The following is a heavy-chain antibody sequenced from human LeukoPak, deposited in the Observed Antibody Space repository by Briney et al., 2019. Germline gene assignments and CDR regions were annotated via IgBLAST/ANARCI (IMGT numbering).Heavy chain of an antibody. J-gene: IGHJ4*02. V-gene: IGHV4-31*03. CDR1: GGSISSGGYY. CDR3: ARVPDYGDYVGSFDY. Sequence: SETLSLTCTVSGGSISSGGYYWGWIRQHPGKGLEWTGYIYYSGSTYYNPSLKSRVTISVDTSKNQFSLKLSSVTAADTAVYYCARVPDYGDYVGSFDYWGQGTLVTVSS. CDR2: IYYSGST. D-gene: IGHD4-17*01.